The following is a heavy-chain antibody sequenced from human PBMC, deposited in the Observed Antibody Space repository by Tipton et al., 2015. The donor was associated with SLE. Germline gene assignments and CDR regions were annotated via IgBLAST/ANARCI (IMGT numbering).Heavy chain of an antibody. CDR2: VYYSGST. CDR3: ARDRGIPVGNFMDV. D-gene: IGHD2-2*01. J-gene: IGHJ6*03. Sequence: TLSLTCTVSGGSISSDIYSWAWIRQPPGKGLEWLGSVYYSGSTFYNPSLKSRVSTSVDTPKNQISRRLSSVTAADTAVYYCARDRGIPVGNFMDVWGKGTTVIVSS. CDR1: GGSISSDIYS. V-gene: IGHV4-39*07.